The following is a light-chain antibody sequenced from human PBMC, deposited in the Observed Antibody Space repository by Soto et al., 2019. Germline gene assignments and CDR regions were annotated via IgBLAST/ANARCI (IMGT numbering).Light chain of an antibody. J-gene: IGKJ4*01. CDR3: QQRSNWPPT. CDR1: QSVSSY. V-gene: IGKV3-11*01. Sequence: ESVLTQSPATLSLSPGEGATLSCRASQSVSSYLAWYQQKPGQAPRLLIYDASNRATGLPARFSGSGSGTDFTLTISSLEPEDFAVYYCQQRSNWPPTFGGGTKVDIK. CDR2: DAS.